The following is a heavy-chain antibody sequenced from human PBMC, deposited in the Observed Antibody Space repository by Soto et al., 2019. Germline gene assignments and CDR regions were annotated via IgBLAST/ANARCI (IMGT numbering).Heavy chain of an antibody. D-gene: IGHD6-19*01. CDR3: ARLESLYSSASF. CDR1: GYSFTSYW. Sequence: GESLKISCKGSGYSFTSYWISWVRQMPGKGLEWMGRIDPIDSYTNYSPSFQGHVTISVYKSISTAYLQWSSLKATDTAMYYCARLESLYSSASFWGQGTLVTVSS. CDR2: IDPIDSYT. V-gene: IGHV5-10-1*01. J-gene: IGHJ4*02.